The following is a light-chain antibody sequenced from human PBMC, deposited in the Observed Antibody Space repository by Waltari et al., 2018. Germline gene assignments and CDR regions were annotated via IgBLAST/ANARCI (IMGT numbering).Light chain of an antibody. V-gene: IGKV3-20*01. J-gene: IGKJ1*01. CDR1: QTVSSNY. CDR3: QQSGT. Sequence: EIVLTQSPGTLSLSPGEGATLSCRASQTVSSNYLAWYQQKPGQAPRLLIYGASSRATGIPDRFSGSGSATDFTLTISRLEPEDFAVYYCQQSGTFGQGTKVEIK. CDR2: GAS.